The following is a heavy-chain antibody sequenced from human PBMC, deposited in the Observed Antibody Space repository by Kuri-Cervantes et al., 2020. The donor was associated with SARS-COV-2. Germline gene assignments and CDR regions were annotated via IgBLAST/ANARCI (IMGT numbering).Heavy chain of an antibody. V-gene: IGHV1-18*01. Sequence: ASVKVSCKASGYTFTSYGISWVRQAPGQGLEWMGWISAYNGNTNYAQKLQGRVTMTTDTSASTAYMELRSLRSDDTAVYYCARDGGLVGATISDYWDQGTLVTVSS. CDR2: ISAYNGNT. J-gene: IGHJ4*02. CDR1: GYTFTSYG. CDR3: ARDGGLVGATISDY. D-gene: IGHD1-26*01.